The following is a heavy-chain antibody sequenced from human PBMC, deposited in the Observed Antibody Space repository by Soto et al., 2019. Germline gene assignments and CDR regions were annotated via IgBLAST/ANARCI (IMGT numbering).Heavy chain of an antibody. CDR3: ARTRRWDTYYFDY. V-gene: IGHV3-15*07. D-gene: IGHD1-26*01. CDR2: IRSATDGGTT. J-gene: IGHJ4*02. Sequence: GGSLRLSCAVSGVTLTSVWMNWIRQAPGKGPEWVGRIRSATDGGTTDYAAPVKGRFTISRHDSENTLYLQMNGLKSEDTAVYYCARTRRWDTYYFDYWGQGTLVTVSS. CDR1: GVTLTSVW.